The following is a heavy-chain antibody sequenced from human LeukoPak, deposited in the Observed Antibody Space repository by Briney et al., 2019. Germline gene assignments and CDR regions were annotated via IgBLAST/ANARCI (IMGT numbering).Heavy chain of an antibody. D-gene: IGHD1-26*01. CDR3: ARGGAGLDV. CDR2: LNSDGSTT. J-gene: IGHJ6*02. V-gene: IGHV3-74*01. CDR1: GFTFSSSW. Sequence: PGGSLRLSCVASGFTFSSSWMHWVRHAPGKGLVWVSRLNSDGSTTNYADSVKGRFTISRDNAKNTLYLQMNSLRAEDTAVYYCARGGAGLDVRGQGTTVTVSS.